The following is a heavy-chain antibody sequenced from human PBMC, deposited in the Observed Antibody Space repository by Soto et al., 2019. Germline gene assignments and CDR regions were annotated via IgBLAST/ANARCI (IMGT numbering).Heavy chain of an antibody. CDR2: ISGSGGST. J-gene: IGHJ6*03. CDR1: GFTFSTYA. V-gene: IGHV3-23*01. CDR3: AKGSQRARYCSGGNCYYQYYYYMDV. D-gene: IGHD2-15*01. Sequence: EVQLLESGGGLVQPGGSLRLSCAASGFTFSTYAMSWVRQVPGKGLEWVSAISGSGGSTYYADSVKGRFTISRDNSKNTLYLQMNSLRAEDTAVYYCAKGSQRARYCSGGNCYYQYYYYMDVWGKGTTVTVSS.